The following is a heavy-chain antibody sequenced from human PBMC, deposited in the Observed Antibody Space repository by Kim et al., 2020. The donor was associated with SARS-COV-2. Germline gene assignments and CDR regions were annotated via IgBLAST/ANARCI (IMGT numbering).Heavy chain of an antibody. CDR2: MNPNSGNT. V-gene: IGHV1-8*01. D-gene: IGHD2-15*01. CDR1: GYTFTSYD. Sequence: ASVKVSCKASGYTFTSYDINWVRQATGQGLEWMGWMNPNSGNTGYAQKFQGRVTMTRNTSISTAYMELSSLRSEDTAVYYCARGIHQNPIVVVVAAVDPWGQGTLVTVSS. J-gene: IGHJ5*02. CDR3: ARGIHQNPIVVVVAAVDP.